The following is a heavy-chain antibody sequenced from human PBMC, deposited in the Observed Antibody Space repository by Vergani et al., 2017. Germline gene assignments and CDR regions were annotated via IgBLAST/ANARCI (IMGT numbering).Heavy chain of an antibody. CDR1: GFTFSSYA. J-gene: IGHJ4*02. CDR3: ARVDTAMPDY. CDR2: ISGSGGST. D-gene: IGHD5-18*01. Sequence: EVQLLESGGGLVQPGGSLRLSCAASGFTFSSYAMSWVRQAPGKGLEWVSAISGSGGSTYYADSVKGRFTISRDNAKNSLYLQMNSLRAEDTAVYYCARVDTAMPDYWGQGTLVTVSS. V-gene: IGHV3-23*01.